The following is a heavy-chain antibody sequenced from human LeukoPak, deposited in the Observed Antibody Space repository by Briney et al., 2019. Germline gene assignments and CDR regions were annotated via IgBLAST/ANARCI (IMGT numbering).Heavy chain of an antibody. CDR1: GYSISSGYY. CDR3: ARRTVTTSYFGY. Sequence: PSETLSLTCAVSGYSISSGYYWGWIRQPPGKGLEWIGSIYHSGSTYYNPSLKSRVTISVDTSKNQFSLKLSSVTAADTAVYYCARRTVTTSYFGYWGQGTLVTVSS. D-gene: IGHD4-11*01. CDR2: IYHSGST. J-gene: IGHJ4*02. V-gene: IGHV4-38-2*01.